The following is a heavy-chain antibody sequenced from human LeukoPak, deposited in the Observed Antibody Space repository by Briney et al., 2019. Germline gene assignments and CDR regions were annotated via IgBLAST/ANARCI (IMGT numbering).Heavy chain of an antibody. Sequence: SETLSLTCTVSGGSISSYYWSWIRQPPGKGLGWIGYIYYSGSTNYNPSLKSRVTISVDTSKNQFSLKLSSVTAADTAVYYCARGGGLLGLNYYYYMDVWGKGTTVTVSS. CDR2: IYYSGST. V-gene: IGHV4-59*01. J-gene: IGHJ6*03. CDR3: ARGGGLLGLNYYYYMDV. CDR1: GGSISSYY. D-gene: IGHD4-23*01.